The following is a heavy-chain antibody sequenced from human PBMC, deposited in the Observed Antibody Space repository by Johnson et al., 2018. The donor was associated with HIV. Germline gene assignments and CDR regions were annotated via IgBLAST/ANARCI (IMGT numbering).Heavy chain of an antibody. CDR1: GFTFSTYV. V-gene: IGHV3-30-3*01. CDR3: ARDCRNSSSCLALDI. Sequence: QVQVVESGGGVVQPGRSLRLSCAASGFTFSTYVMHWVRQAPGKGLEWVAVMSSDGSNKYYADSVRGRFTISRDNSKNTVFLQMNRLTAEETALYYCARDCRNSSSCLALDIWGHGTMVTVCS. J-gene: IGHJ3*02. CDR2: MSSDGSNK. D-gene: IGHD6-6*01.